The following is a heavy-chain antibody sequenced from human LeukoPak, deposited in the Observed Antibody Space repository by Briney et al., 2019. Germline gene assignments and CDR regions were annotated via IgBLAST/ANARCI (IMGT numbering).Heavy chain of an antibody. D-gene: IGHD3-10*01. V-gene: IGHV4-30-2*01. CDR1: GGSISSGGYS. CDR3: ARDRASYGSGSYYSFGWFDP. Sequence: PSQTPSLTCAVSGGSISSGGYSWSWIRQPPGKGLEWIGYIYHSGSTYYNPSLKSRVTISADRSKNQFSLKLSSVTAADTAVYYCARDRASYGSGSYYSFGWFDPWGQGTLVTVSS. CDR2: IYHSGST. J-gene: IGHJ5*02.